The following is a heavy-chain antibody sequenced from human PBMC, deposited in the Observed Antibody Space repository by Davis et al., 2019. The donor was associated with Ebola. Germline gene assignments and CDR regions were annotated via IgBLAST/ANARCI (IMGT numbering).Heavy chain of an antibody. J-gene: IGHJ5*02. Sequence: SETLSLTCAVSGGSISSDGYSWSWIRQPPGKGLEWIGYIYDSGSTYYNPSLKSRVTISVDTSKNQFSLKLSSVTAADTAVYYCARMKLRYFDNWFDPWGQGTLVTVSS. CDR2: IYDSGST. V-gene: IGHV4-30-2*01. CDR1: GGSISSDGYS. CDR3: ARMKLRYFDNWFDP. D-gene: IGHD3-9*01.